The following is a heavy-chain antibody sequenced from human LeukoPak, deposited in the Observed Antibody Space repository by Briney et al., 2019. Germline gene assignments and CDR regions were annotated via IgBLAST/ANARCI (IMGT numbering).Heavy chain of an antibody. CDR3: ARHTLMASISPFDY. CDR1: GYSFSNYW. Sequence: GESLKISCKGSGYSFSNYWIGWVRQVPGKGLEWMGIIYPGDSDTKYSPSFQGQVTISADRSISTAYLQWRSLRASDTAIYYCARHTLMASISPFDYWGQGTLVTVSS. D-gene: IGHD2-8*01. V-gene: IGHV5-51*01. J-gene: IGHJ4*02. CDR2: IYPGDSDT.